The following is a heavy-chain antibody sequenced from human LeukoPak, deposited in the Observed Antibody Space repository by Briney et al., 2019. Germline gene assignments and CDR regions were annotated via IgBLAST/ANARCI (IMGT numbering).Heavy chain of an antibody. Sequence: SGPTLVNPTQTLTLTCTFSGFSLTTSGVGVGWIRQPPGKALECLALIYWDDDKRYSPSLKSRLTITKDTSKNQVVLTMTNVDPVDTATYYCAHTLPGRGNPDFDYWGQGTLVTVSS. V-gene: IGHV2-5*02. CDR3: AHTLPGRGNPDFDY. CDR2: IYWDDDK. D-gene: IGHD4-23*01. CDR1: GFSLTTSGVG. J-gene: IGHJ4*02.